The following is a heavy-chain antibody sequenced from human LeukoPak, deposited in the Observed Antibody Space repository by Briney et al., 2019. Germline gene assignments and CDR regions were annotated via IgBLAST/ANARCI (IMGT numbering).Heavy chain of an antibody. D-gene: IGHD6-19*01. CDR2: IATGGNTI. Sequence: GGSLRLSCGASVFTLSGYIMHLARQAPGKGPEWVSFIATGGNTIYYADSVKGRFTVSRDNAKNSLYLQMNSLRAEDTSVYYCARDQWLDFGGQGTLVTVSS. CDR3: ARDQWLDF. V-gene: IGHV3-48*01. J-gene: IGHJ4*02. CDR1: VFTLSGYI.